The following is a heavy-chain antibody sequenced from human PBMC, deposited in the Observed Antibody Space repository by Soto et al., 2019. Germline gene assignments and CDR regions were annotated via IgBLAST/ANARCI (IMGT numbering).Heavy chain of an antibody. Sequence: ASLKGSFKAIGCTSTKNKVNMLVQATGKGLEWMGWMNPGSGDTGYAQKFQGRVTMTRDISIATAYMELSSLRSDDTAIYYSASMATFGSLNWFDPWRQGTLVTVSS. CDR3: ASMATFGSLNWFDP. CDR2: MNPGSGDT. V-gene: IGHV1-8*01. J-gene: IGHJ5*02. D-gene: IGHD3-16*01. CDR1: GCTSTKNK.